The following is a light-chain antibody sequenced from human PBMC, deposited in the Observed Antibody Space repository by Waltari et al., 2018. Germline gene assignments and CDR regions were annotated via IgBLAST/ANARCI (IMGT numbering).Light chain of an antibody. Sequence: DIQMTQSPSSLSASVGDRVTITCRASQDINNYVAWYQPKTVKAPVLLIFGGSPVHSGVSSRCSGSGSATHCTLTISSRQPDDVATYYCQKDHSAPYTFGQGTKLEI. CDR3: QKDHSAPYT. CDR1: QDINNY. V-gene: IGKV1-27*01. J-gene: IGKJ2*01. CDR2: GGS.